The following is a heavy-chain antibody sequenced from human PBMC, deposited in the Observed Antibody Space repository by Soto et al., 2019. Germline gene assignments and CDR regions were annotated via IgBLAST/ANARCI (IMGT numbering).Heavy chain of an antibody. CDR3: AMVDVYVTPSPQDV. D-gene: IGHD3-16*01. V-gene: IGHV1-18*01. J-gene: IGHJ6*02. CDR1: GCTFTRYG. CDR2: INTNNGNK. Sequence: QVKLVQSGAEVKNPGASVKVSCKASGCTFTRYGIGWARQAPGQGLECMGWINTNNGNKNDAQIVKGKITLTTDTSTRTAYMELRSQRSNDTAIYYCAMVDVYVTPSPQDVWGQGTTVIVSS.